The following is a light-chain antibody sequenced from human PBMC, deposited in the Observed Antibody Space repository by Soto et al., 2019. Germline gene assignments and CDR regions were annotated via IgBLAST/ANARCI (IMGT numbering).Light chain of an antibody. CDR1: QSVDSY. J-gene: IGKJ1*01. CDR2: DAS. Sequence: EIVLTQSPATLSLSPGERATLSCRASQSVDSYLAWYQQKVGQAPRLLIYDASNRATGIPARFSGSGSGTDFTLTISRLEPEDFAVYYCQQYNNWPPATFGQGTKVDIK. V-gene: IGKV3-11*01. CDR3: QQYNNWPPAT.